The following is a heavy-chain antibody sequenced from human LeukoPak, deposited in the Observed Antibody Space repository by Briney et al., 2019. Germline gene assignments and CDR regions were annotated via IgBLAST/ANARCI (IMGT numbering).Heavy chain of an antibody. J-gene: IGHJ4*01. CDR3: AREGDLAAAGTMPFDY. D-gene: IGHD6-13*01. Sequence: ASVKVSCKASGYTFTSYDINWVRQATGQGLGWMGWMNPNSGNTGYAQKFQSRVTMTRNTSISTAYMELSSLRSEDTAVYYCAREGDLAAAGTMPFDYWGQEPWSPSPQ. CDR2: MNPNSGNT. CDR1: GYTFTSYD. V-gene: IGHV1-8*01.